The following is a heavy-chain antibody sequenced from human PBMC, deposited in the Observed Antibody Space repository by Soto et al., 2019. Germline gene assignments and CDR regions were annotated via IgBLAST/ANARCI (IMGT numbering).Heavy chain of an antibody. CDR2: ISAYNGNT. V-gene: IGHV1-18*04. Sequence: GASVKVSCKASGYTFTSYGISWVRQAPGQGLEWMGWISAYNGNTNYAQKLQGRVTMTTDTSTSTAYMELRSLRSDDTAVYYCARTIAAAGRGYFDYWGQGTLVTVYS. CDR1: GYTFTSYG. CDR3: ARTIAAAGRGYFDY. J-gene: IGHJ4*02. D-gene: IGHD6-13*01.